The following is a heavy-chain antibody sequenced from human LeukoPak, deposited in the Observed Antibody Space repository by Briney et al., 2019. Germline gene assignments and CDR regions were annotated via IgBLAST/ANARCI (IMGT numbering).Heavy chain of an antibody. J-gene: IGHJ4*02. D-gene: IGHD6-6*01. CDR2: ISGSGGNT. CDR1: GFPFSSSA. V-gene: IGHV3-23*01. Sequence: GGSLRLPCAASGFPFSSSAMSWVRQAPGKGLEWVSFISGSGGNTKYADSVKGRFTISRDDSRNTLYLQMNSLRADDTAVYYCAKQRPAARAYYSDYWGQGNLVTVTS. CDR3: AKQRPAARAYYSDY.